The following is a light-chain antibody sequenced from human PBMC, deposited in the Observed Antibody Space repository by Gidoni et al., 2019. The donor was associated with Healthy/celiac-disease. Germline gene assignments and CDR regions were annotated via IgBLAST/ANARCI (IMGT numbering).Light chain of an antibody. CDR2: LGS. V-gene: IGKV2-28*01. CDR1: QSLLHSNGYNY. Sequence: DIVMTQSPLSLPVTPGEPASISCRSSQSLLHSNGYNYLDWYLQKQGQSPQLLICLGSNRASGVPYRFSGSGSGTDFTLKISRVEAEDVGVYYCMQALQTPPYTFGQGTKLEIK. J-gene: IGKJ2*01. CDR3: MQALQTPPYT.